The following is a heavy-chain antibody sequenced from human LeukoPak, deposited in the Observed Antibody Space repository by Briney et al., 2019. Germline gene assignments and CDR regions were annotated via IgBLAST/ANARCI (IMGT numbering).Heavy chain of an antibody. J-gene: IGHJ4*02. CDR1: GYTFTSYG. CDR3: ARTQKRLRGYYDSSGYHDY. V-gene: IGHV1-2*02. D-gene: IGHD3-22*01. CDR2: INPNSGGT. Sequence: ASVKVSCKASGYTFTSYGISWGRQAPGQGLEWMGWINPNSGGTNYAQKFQGRVTMTRDTSISTAYMELSRLRSDDTAVYYCARTQKRLRGYYDSSGYHDYWGQGTLVTVSS.